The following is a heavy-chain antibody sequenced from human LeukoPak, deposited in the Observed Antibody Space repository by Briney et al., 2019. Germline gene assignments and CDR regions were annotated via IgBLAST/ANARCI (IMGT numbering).Heavy chain of an antibody. Sequence: SETLSLTCAVYGGSFSGYYWSWIRQPPGKGLEWIGEINHSGSTNYNPSLKSRVTISVDTSKNQFSLQLNSVTPEDAALYYCARSPEAYDSCGYDYWGQGTLVTVSS. V-gene: IGHV4-34*01. D-gene: IGHD3-22*01. J-gene: IGHJ4*02. CDR3: ARSPEAYDSCGYDY. CDR1: GGSFSGYY. CDR2: INHSGST.